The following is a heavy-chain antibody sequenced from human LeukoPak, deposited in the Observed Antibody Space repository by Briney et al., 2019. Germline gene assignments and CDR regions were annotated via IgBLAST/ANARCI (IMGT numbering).Heavy chain of an antibody. CDR1: GYSISRGYY. Sequence: PSETLSLTCGVSGYSISRGYYWAWIRQPPGKGLEWIGTIYHTGSTYYTPSLGSRVTISVDTSKNEFSLNLNSVTAADTAVYYCARAGWIITSGIDYWGQGVLVTVSS. V-gene: IGHV4-38-2*01. D-gene: IGHD3-10*01. J-gene: IGHJ4*02. CDR3: ARAGWIITSGIDY. CDR2: IYHTGST.